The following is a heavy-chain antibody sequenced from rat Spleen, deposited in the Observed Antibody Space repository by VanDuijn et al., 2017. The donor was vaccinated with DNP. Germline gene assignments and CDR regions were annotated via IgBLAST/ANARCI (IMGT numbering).Heavy chain of an antibody. CDR3: ARRDYPVPAY. Sequence: EVQLVESGGGLMQPGKSLKLSCAASGFPFSDYCMAWVRQAPEKGLEWVATISTTGSRTYYPDSVKGRFTISRDNAKSSLYLQMNSLKSEDTATYYCARRDYPVPAYWGQGTLVTVTS. D-gene: IGHD1-4*01. J-gene: IGHJ3*01. CDR1: GFPFSDYC. CDR2: ISTTGSRT. V-gene: IGHV5-7*01.